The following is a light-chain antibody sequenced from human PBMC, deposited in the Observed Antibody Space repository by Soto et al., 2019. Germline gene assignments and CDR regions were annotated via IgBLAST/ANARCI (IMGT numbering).Light chain of an antibody. V-gene: IGLV2-14*01. CDR3: SSYETTSRRL. J-gene: IGLJ1*01. Sequence: QSALTQPASVSGSPGQSITISCTGTSDNVGRFSFVSWYQQHPGKAPKLLIYELPKRPSGISDRFSGSKSGNTASLTISGLQAEDEADYYCSSYETTSRRLFGTGTKLTVL. CDR2: ELP. CDR1: SDNVGRFSF.